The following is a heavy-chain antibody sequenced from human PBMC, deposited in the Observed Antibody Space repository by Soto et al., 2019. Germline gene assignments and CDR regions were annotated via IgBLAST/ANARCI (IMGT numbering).Heavy chain of an antibody. V-gene: IGHV4-31*03. Sequence: QVQLQESGPGLVKPSQTLSLTCTVSGGSISSGVYYWSWIRQHPEKGPEWIGYIHYSGSSSYNPSLKSRVTISVDTSKNRLSLKLTSVTAGDTAMYYCARENQGSGNWFDPWGQGTLVTVSS. CDR3: ARENQGSGNWFDP. J-gene: IGHJ5*02. CDR1: GGSISSGVYY. CDR2: IHYSGSS.